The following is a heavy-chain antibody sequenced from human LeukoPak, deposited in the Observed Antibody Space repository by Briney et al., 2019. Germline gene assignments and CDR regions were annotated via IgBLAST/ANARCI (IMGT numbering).Heavy chain of an antibody. CDR3: ARGPGWWELHTVGAFDI. D-gene: IGHD1-26*01. CDR2: ISYDGSNK. J-gene: IGHJ3*02. CDR1: GFTFSSYA. V-gene: IGHV3-30-3*01. Sequence: GRSLRPSCAASGFTFSSYAMHWVRQAPGKGLEWVAVISYDGSNKYYADSVKGRFTISRDNSKNTLYLQMNSLRAEDTAVYYCARGPGWWELHTVGAFDIWGQGTMVTVSS.